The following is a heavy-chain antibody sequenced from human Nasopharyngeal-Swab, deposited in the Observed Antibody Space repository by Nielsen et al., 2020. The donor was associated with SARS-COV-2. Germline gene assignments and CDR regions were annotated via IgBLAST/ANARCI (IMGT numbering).Heavy chain of an antibody. Sequence: SETLSLTCTVSGGSISSYYWSWIRQPPGKGLEWIGYIYYSGSTNYNPSLKSRVTISVDTSKNQFSLKLSSVTAADTAVYYCAKVNVAVVYYFDYWGQGTLVTVSS. D-gene: IGHD6-19*01. CDR3: AKVNVAVVYYFDY. J-gene: IGHJ4*02. CDR2: IYYSGST. V-gene: IGHV4-59*01. CDR1: GGSISSYY.